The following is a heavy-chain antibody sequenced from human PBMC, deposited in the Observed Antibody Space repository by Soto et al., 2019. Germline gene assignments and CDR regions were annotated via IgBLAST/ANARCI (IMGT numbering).Heavy chain of an antibody. CDR3: ARVYCSSTSCYAYYYYGMDV. D-gene: IGHD2-2*01. CDR1: GYSFTSYW. V-gene: IGHV5-51*01. J-gene: IGHJ6*02. Sequence: HGESLKISCKGSGYSFTSYWIGWVRQMPGKGLEWMGIIYPGDSDTRYSPSFQGRVTISADKSISTAYLQWSSLKASDTAMYYCARVYCSSTSCYAYYYYGMDVWGQGTTVTVSS. CDR2: IYPGDSDT.